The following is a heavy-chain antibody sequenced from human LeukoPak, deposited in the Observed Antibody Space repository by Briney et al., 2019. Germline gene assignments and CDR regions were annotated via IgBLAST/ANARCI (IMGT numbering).Heavy chain of an antibody. J-gene: IGHJ4*02. V-gene: IGHV1-2*04. D-gene: IGHD6-6*01. CDR3: ARASIAEYYFDH. CDR1: GYIFSDYY. Sequence: ASVKVSCKASGYIFSDYYMHWVRQAPGQGLEWMGWINPNSGGTNYAQKFQGWVTMTRDTSISTAYMELSRLRSDDTAVYYCARASIAEYYFDHWGQGTLVTVSS. CDR2: INPNSGGT.